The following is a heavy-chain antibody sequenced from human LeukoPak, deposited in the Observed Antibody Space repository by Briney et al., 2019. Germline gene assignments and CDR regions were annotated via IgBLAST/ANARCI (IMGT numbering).Heavy chain of an antibody. CDR1: GFTFSSYA. Sequence: GGSLRLSCAASGFTFSSYAMHWVRQAPGKGLEYVSAISSNGGSTYYANSVKGRFTISRDNSKNTLYLQMGSLRAEDMAVYYCARDLNTAMVTYYMDVWGKRTTFTVSS. J-gene: IGHJ6*03. CDR2: ISSNGGST. CDR3: ARDLNTAMVTYYMDV. D-gene: IGHD5-18*01. V-gene: IGHV3-64*01.